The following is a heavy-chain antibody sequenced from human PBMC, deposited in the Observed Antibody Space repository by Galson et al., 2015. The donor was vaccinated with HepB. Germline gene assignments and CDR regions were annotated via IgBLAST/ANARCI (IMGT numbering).Heavy chain of an antibody. CDR3: ASPHLKNYYYMDV. CDR1: GFTFSSYW. Sequence: SLRLSCAASGFTFSSYWVSWVRQAPGKGLEWVANIKQDGSEKYYVDSVKGRFTISRDNAKNSLYLQMNSLRAEDTAVYYCASPHLKNYYYMDVWGKGTTVTVSS. J-gene: IGHJ6*03. CDR2: IKQDGSEK. V-gene: IGHV3-7*01.